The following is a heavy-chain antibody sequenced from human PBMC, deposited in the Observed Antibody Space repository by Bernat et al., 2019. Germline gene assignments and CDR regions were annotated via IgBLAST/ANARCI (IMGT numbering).Heavy chain of an antibody. CDR2: IKSKTDGGTT. V-gene: IGHV3-15*07. Sequence: EVQLVESGGGLVKPVGSLRLSCAASGFTFSNAWMNWVRQAPGKGLEWVGRIKSKTDGGTTDYAAPVKGRFTISRDDSKNTLYLQMNSLRTEDTAVYYCTTPPRYYDSSGYPEDAFDIWGQGTMVTVSS. J-gene: IGHJ3*02. CDR3: TTPPRYYDSSGYPEDAFDI. CDR1: GFTFSNAW. D-gene: IGHD3-22*01.